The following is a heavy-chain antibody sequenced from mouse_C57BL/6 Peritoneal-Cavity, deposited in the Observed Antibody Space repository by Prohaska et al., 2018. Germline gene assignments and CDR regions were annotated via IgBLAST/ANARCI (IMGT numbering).Heavy chain of an antibody. D-gene: IGHD1-3*01. J-gene: IGHJ2*01. Sequence: EVKLEGSGGGLVQPGGSMKLSCVASGFTFSNYWMNWVSQSPEKGLEWVAQIRLKSDNYATHYAESVKGRFTISRDDSKSSVYLQMNNLRAEDTGIYYCTAPAGSSDYWGQGTTLTVSS. V-gene: IGHV6-3*01. CDR2: IRLKSDNYAT. CDR3: TAPAGSSDY. CDR1: GFTFSNYW.